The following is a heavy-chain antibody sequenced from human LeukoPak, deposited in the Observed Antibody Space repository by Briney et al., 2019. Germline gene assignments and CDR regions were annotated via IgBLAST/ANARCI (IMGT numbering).Heavy chain of an antibody. V-gene: IGHV3-43*02. CDR3: AKMTTMIRKGAFHI. Sequence: GGSLRPSCAASGFTFGDYAMHWVRQAPGKGLEWVSLISADGGGTYYADSVKGRFTISRDNSKKSLYLQMNSLRTDDSALYYCAKMTTMIRKGAFHIWGQGTMVTVSS. CDR2: ISADGGGT. J-gene: IGHJ3*02. D-gene: IGHD3-10*01. CDR1: GFTFGDYA.